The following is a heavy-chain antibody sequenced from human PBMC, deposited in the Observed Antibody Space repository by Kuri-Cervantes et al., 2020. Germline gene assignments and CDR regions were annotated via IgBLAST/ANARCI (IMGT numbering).Heavy chain of an antibody. CDR1: GGSISSYY. CDR3: ARDGSGSYYDLLDY. Sequence: SETLSLTCTVSGGSISSYYWSWIRQPPGKGLEWIGYIYYSGSTNYNPSLKSRVTISVDTSKNQFSLKLSSVTAADTAVYYCARDGSGSYYDLLDYWGQGILVTVSS. J-gene: IGHJ4*02. D-gene: IGHD1-26*01. CDR2: IYYSGST. V-gene: IGHV4-59*01.